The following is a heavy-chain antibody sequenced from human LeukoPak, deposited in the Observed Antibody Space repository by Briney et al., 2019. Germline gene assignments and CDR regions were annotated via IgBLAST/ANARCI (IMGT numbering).Heavy chain of an antibody. CDR2: VYSGGNT. Sequence: GGSLRLSCAASGFTVSSNYMSWVRQAPGKGLEWVSLVYSGGNTYYADSAKGRFTISRDNSKNTLYLQMNSLRAEDTAVYYCATSYCSGGSCYPHYFQHWGQGTLVTVSS. V-gene: IGHV3-66*02. D-gene: IGHD2-15*01. CDR3: ATSYCSGGSCYPHYFQH. J-gene: IGHJ1*01. CDR1: GFTVSSNY.